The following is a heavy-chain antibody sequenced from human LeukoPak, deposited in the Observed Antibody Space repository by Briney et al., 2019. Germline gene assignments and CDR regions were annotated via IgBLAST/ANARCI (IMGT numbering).Heavy chain of an antibody. CDR3: ARSKARIAAAGPSWFDP. CDR2: IIPIFGTA. V-gene: IGHV1-69*06. J-gene: IGHJ5*02. CDR1: GGTFSSYA. D-gene: IGHD6-13*01. Sequence: SVKVSCKASGGTFSSYAISWVRQAPGQGLEWMGGIIPIFGTANYAQKFQGRVTITADKSTSTAYMELSSLRSDDTAVYYCARSKARIAAAGPSWFDPWGQGTLVTVSS.